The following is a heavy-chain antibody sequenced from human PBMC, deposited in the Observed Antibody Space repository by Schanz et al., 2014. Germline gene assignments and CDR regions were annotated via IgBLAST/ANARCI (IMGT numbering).Heavy chain of an antibody. CDR1: GFTFSTHA. Sequence: EVQLLESGGGLVQPGGSLRLSCAASGFTFSTHAMSWVRQAPGKGLEWVSSISGDHRNTFYADSVKGRFTISRDNAKNSLFLQMNSLRAEDTAVYYCLAPDYGMDVWGQGTTVTVSS. CDR2: ISGDHRNT. J-gene: IGHJ6*02. CDR3: LAPDYGMDV. V-gene: IGHV3-23*01.